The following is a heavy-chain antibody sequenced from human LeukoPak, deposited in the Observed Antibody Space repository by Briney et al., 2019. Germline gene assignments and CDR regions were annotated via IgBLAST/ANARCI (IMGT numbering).Heavy chain of an antibody. CDR3: ARDGGGTGRPFDY. V-gene: IGHV4-59*01. Sequence: SETLSLTCTVSGGSLSSYFWSWIRQPPGKGLEWIGNIYSTGGTSYNPSLKSRVTISVDTSKKQFSLRVSSVTAADTAVYYCARDGGGTGRPFDYWGQGTPVTVSS. CDR1: GGSLSSYF. D-gene: IGHD4-23*01. J-gene: IGHJ4*02. CDR2: IYSTGGT.